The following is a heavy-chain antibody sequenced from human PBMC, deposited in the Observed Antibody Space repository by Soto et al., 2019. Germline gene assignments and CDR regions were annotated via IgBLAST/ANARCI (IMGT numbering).Heavy chain of an antibody. J-gene: IGHJ4*02. D-gene: IGHD2-21*02. CDR2: IYSGGYT. Sequence: EVQLVESGGGLIQPGGSLRLSCAASGFTVSSNFMTWVRQAPGKGLEWVSVIYSGGYTDYADSVKGRFTISRDNSKNTLYLQMNSLRAEDTAVYYCARVGDGSNCGGDCFCGQGTLVTVAS. CDR3: ARVGDGSNCGGDCF. V-gene: IGHV3-53*01. CDR1: GFTVSSNF.